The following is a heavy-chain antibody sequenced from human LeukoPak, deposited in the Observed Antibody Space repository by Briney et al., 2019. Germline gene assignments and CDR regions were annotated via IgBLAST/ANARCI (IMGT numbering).Heavy chain of an antibody. Sequence: GGSLRLSCAASGFIFSDHYMDWVRQAPGKGLEWVGRSRNKANSYTTEYAASVKGRFTISRDDSRNSLYLQMNSLKTEDTAVHFRTKPHQYCNKNHFHFDLLGQGTL. V-gene: IGHV3-72*01. CDR2: SRNKANSYTT. CDR3: TKPHQYCNKNHFHFDL. D-gene: IGHD2/OR15-2a*01. CDR1: GFIFSDHY. J-gene: IGHJ4*01.